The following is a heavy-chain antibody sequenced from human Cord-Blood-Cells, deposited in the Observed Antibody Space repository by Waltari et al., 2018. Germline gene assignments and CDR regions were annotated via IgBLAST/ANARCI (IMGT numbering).Heavy chain of an antibody. J-gene: IGHJ4*02. Sequence: EVQLVESGGGLIQPGGSLSLSCAASGFTVSTNYLSWVRQAPGKGLEWVSVIYSGGSTYYAASVKGRFTISRDNSKNTLYLQMNSLRAEDTAVYYCARGGYSGSYYFDYWGQGTLVTVSS. D-gene: IGHD1-26*01. V-gene: IGHV3-53*01. CDR3: ARGGYSGSYYFDY. CDR1: GFTVSTNY. CDR2: IYSGGST.